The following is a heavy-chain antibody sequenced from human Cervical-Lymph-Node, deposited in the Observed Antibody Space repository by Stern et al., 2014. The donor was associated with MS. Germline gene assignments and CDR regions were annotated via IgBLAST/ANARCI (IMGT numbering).Heavy chain of an antibody. J-gene: IGHJ6*02. CDR1: GYTFTGYY. CDR2: INPNSGGT. V-gene: IGHV1-2*04. D-gene: IGHD5-18*01. Sequence: VQLVESGAEVKKPGASVKVSCKASGYTFTGYYMHWVRQAPGQGLEWMGWINPNSGGTNYAQKFQGWVTMTRDTSISTAYMELSRLRSDDTDVYYCARNSYGVHYYYGMDVWGQGTTVTVSS. CDR3: ARNSYGVHYYYGMDV.